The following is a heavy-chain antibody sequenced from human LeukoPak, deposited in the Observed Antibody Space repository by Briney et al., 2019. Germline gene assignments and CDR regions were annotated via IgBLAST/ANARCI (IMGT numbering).Heavy chain of an antibody. Sequence: SESLSLTCSVSGGTFRSNYRSWIRQPPGRGLEWLGYIYYSGTTNYNPSLKRRVTMSVDTSKNQCSLKLTSVTAADTAGYYCASLTHTTGSSWGQGTLCTASP. D-gene: IGHD6-19*01. CDR3: ASLTHTTGSS. V-gene: IGHV4-59*01. J-gene: IGHJ5*02. CDR2: IYYSGTT. CDR1: GGTFRSNY.